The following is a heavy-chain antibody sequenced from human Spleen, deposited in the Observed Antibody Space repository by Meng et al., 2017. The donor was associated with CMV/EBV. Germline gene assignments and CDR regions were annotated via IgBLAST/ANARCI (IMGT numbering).Heavy chain of an antibody. CDR3: ARDFPQRQLEWYYYGMDV. CDR2: ISAHNGNT. D-gene: IGHD6-6*01. CDR1: GYTFTSYG. Sequence: ASVKVSCKASGYTFTSYGISWVRQAPGQGLEWMGWISAHNGNTNYAQKLQGRVTMTTDTSTSTAYMELRSLRSDDTAVYYCARDFPQRQLEWYYYGMDVWGQGTTVTVSS. V-gene: IGHV1-18*01. J-gene: IGHJ6*02.